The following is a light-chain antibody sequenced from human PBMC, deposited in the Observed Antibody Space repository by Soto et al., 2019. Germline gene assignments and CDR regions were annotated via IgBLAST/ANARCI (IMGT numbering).Light chain of an antibody. J-gene: IGKJ3*01. Sequence: EIVFTQSPGTVSLSPGERATLSCRASQSLSINSLAWYQQKPGQSPRLLVYGASTRDTGIPDRFRGSGSGTDFALTISSLEPEDFAMYYCQQYDGSPLTFGPGTKVDIK. CDR2: GAS. V-gene: IGKV3-20*01. CDR3: QQYDGSPLT. CDR1: QSLSINS.